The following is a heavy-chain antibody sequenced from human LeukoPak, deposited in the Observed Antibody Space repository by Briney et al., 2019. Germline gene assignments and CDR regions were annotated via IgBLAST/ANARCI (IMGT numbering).Heavy chain of an antibody. CDR1: GGSISSYY. CDR2: IYTSGST. D-gene: IGHD6-13*01. Sequence: SETLSLTCTVSGGSISSYYWSWIRQPPGKGLEWIGYIYTSGSTNYNPSLKSRVTISVDTSKNQFSLKLSSVTAADTAVYYCARLLVLRSSHLAGNDAFDIWGQGTMVTVSS. V-gene: IGHV4-4*09. CDR3: ARLLVLRSSHLAGNDAFDI. J-gene: IGHJ3*02.